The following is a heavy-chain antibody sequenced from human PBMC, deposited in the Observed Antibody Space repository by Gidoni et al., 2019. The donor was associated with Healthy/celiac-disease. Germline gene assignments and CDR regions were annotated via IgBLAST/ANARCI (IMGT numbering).Heavy chain of an antibody. CDR3: ASPRAYCSGGSCYSGLGFDY. D-gene: IGHD2-15*01. J-gene: IGHJ4*02. V-gene: IGHV5-51*03. CDR2: IYPGDSDT. Sequence: EVQLVQSGAEVKKPGESLKISCKGSGYSFPSYWIGWVRQMPGKGLEWMGIIYPGDSDTRYSPSFQGQVTISADKSISTAYLQWSSLKASDTAMYYCASPRAYCSGGSCYSGLGFDYWGQGTLVTVSS. CDR1: GYSFPSYW.